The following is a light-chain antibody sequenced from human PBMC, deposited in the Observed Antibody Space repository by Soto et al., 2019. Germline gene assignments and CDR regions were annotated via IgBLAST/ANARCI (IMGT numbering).Light chain of an antibody. Sequence: DIQMTQSPSTLSASVGDRVTITCRASQSISSWLAWYQQKPGKAPKLLIYKASSLESGVPSRLRGSGSGPGFTLTNSSLQHADFATYDCQQTFSTQISFGGGTTVEIK. V-gene: IGKV1-5*03. CDR2: KAS. CDR1: QSISSW. J-gene: IGKJ4*02. CDR3: QQTFSTQIS.